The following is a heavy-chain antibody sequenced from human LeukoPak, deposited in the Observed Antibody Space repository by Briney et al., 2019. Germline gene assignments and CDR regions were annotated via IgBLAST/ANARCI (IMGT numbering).Heavy chain of an antibody. CDR1: GGSISSYY. J-gene: IGHJ5*02. Sequence: PSETLSLTCRVSGGSISSYYWSWIRQPPGKGPEWIGYIYHSGSTKYNPSLKSRVTMSADTSKNQFSLKVTSVTAADTAVYYCARVLLWLGDSSRLSWFDPWGQGILVTVSS. D-gene: IGHD3-10*01. CDR3: ARVLLWLGDSSRLSWFDP. V-gene: IGHV4-59*01. CDR2: IYHSGST.